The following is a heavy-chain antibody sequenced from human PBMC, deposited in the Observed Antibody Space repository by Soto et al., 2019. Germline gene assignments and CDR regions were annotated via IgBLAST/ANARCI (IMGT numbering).Heavy chain of an antibody. J-gene: IGHJ4*02. CDR3: VRQWLVVSPLDH. CDR1: GFIFSGSA. CDR2: IGRKAKNYAT. Sequence: EVHLVQSGGGLVQPGGSLKLSCAASGFIFSGSAMHWVRQASGKGLEWVGRIGRKAKNYATEYGASVEGRFTISSDDSKNTTFLLMNSLKSEDTAVYLCVRQWLVVSPLDHWGQGTLVTVSS. V-gene: IGHV3-73*02. D-gene: IGHD6-19*01.